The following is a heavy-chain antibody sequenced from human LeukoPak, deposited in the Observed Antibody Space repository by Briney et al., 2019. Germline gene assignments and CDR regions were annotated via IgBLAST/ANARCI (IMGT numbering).Heavy chain of an antibody. D-gene: IGHD3-16*01. Sequence: SETLSLTCTVSGGSMKDYYWSWIRQPPGKGLEWIAYINDNGHSGYNPALESRVTISVDTSKNHFSLRLRSVTAADTAVYYCARESADYVRGSLSDYWGQGILVTVSS. CDR1: GGSMKDYY. CDR2: INDNGHS. CDR3: ARESADYVRGSLSDY. V-gene: IGHV4-59*12. J-gene: IGHJ4*02.